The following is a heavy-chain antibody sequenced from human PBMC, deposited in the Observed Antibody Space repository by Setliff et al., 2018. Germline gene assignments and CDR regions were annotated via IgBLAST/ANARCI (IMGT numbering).Heavy chain of an antibody. J-gene: IGHJ5*02. CDR1: GGTFSNYG. V-gene: IGHV1-69*05. Sequence: EASVKVSCKASGGTFSNYGISWVRQAPGQGLEWMGGTIPIFGSTNYAQKFQDRVTIITDESTSTAYMELSSLRSEDTAVYYCARRGGWVVVTATNWFDPWGQGTLVTVSS. CDR3: ARRGGWVVVTATNWFDP. CDR2: TIPIFGST. D-gene: IGHD2-21*02.